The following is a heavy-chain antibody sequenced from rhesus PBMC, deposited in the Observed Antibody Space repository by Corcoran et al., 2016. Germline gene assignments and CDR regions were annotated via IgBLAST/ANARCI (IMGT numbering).Heavy chain of an antibody. CDR1: GGSISGYYY. CDR3: ASNYYSGSYYNDY. J-gene: IGHJ4*01. V-gene: IGHV4S14*01. Sequence: QVQLQESGPGLVKPSETLSLTCAVSGGSISGYYYWSWIRQLPGKGLEWIGSIYVSGGRNYLNPSLNSRGTLSVETAKNQFSLKLSSVTAADTAVYYCASNYYSGSYYNDYWGQGVLVTVSS. D-gene: IGHD3-16*01. CDR2: IYVSGGRN.